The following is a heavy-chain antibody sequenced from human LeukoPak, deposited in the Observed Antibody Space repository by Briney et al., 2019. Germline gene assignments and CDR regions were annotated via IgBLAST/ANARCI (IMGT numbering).Heavy chain of an antibody. J-gene: IGHJ4*02. Sequence: SETLSLTCTVSGGSISGSNYHWGWIRQSPGKGLEWIGSINYWGHTYYNPSLESRVTISVDTSKDQFSLKVSSVTAADTALYYCAPTYSYTGGGYDYWGQGTLVAVSS. CDR3: APTYSYTGGGYDY. V-gene: IGHV4-39*01. CDR1: GGSISGSNYH. D-gene: IGHD5-18*01. CDR2: INYWGHT.